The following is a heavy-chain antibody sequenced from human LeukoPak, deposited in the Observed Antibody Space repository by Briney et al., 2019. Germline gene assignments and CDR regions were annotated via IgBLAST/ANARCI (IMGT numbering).Heavy chain of an antibody. CDR3: AKVTRFLMHYFDY. V-gene: IGHV3-23*01. Sequence: GGSLRLSCAASGFTFSNYAMSWVRQAPGKGLEWVSSISASGDSTYYADSVKGRFTISRDNSKNTLYLQMNSLRAEDTAVYYCAKVTRFLMHYFDYWGQGALVTVSS. J-gene: IGHJ4*02. CDR1: GFTFSNYA. CDR2: ISASGDST. D-gene: IGHD3-16*01.